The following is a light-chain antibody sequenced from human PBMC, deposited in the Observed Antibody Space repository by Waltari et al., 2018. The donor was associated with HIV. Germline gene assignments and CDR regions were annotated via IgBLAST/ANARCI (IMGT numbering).Light chain of an antibody. V-gene: IGLV2-14*01. Sequence: QSALTQPASVSGSPGQSITISCIGTSNDVGGYNHVSWYQRHPGKAPNLLISEVTKRPSGVSNRFSASKSDNTASLTISGLQTEDEADYYCSSYTSSSSYVFGTGTKVTVL. CDR3: SSYTSSSSYV. CDR1: SNDVGGYNH. J-gene: IGLJ1*01. CDR2: EVT.